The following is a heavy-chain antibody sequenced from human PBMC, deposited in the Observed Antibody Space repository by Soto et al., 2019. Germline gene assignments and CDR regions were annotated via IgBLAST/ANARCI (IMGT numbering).Heavy chain of an antibody. Sequence: LSLTCTVSGGSFSGYYWSWIRQPPGKGLEWIGEINHTGSTNNNPSLKSRVTISVDTSKNQFSLKLSTVTAADTAVYSCARGGQQWLASRWFDPWGQGTLVTVSS. V-gene: IGHV4-34*01. CDR3: ARGGQQWLASRWFDP. J-gene: IGHJ5*02. CDR2: INHTGST. D-gene: IGHD6-19*01. CDR1: GGSFSGYY.